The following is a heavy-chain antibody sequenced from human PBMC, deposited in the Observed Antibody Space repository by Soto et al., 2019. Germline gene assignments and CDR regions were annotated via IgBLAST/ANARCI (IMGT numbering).Heavy chain of an antibody. CDR3: ARIRAAAGTEWFDP. J-gene: IGHJ5*02. D-gene: IGHD6-13*01. CDR1: WFSLSNARMG. Sequence: SGPTLVNPTETLTLTCTVSWFSLSNARMGVSWIRQPPGKALEWLAHIFSNDEKSYSTSLKSRLTISKDTSKSQVVLTMTNMDPVDTATYYCARIRAAAGTEWFDPWGQGTLVTVSS. CDR2: IFSNDEK. V-gene: IGHV2-26*01.